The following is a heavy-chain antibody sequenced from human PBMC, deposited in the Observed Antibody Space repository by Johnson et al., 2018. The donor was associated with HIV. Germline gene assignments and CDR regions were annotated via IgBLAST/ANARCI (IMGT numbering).Heavy chain of an antibody. D-gene: IGHD4-23*01. CDR3: AKGLRWDAFDI. Sequence: VQLVESGGGSAKPAGSPRLSCAASQFTFSRYDMHWVRQATGKGLEWVSVIGAAGDTYYPGSVKGRFTISRENAKNSLYLQMNSLRAGDTAVYYCAKGLRWDAFDIWGQGTMVTVSS. J-gene: IGHJ3*02. V-gene: IGHV3-13*01. CDR1: QFTFSRYD. CDR2: IGAAGDT.